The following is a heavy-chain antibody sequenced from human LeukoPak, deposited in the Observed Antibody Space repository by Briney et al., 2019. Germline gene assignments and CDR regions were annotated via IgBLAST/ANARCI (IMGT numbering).Heavy chain of an antibody. CDR3: ARGRRYSSTTAKSNYFDY. J-gene: IGHJ4*02. Sequence: GASVKVSCKASGYTFTSYGISWVRQAPGQGLEWMGWISAYNGNTNYAQKLQGRVTMTTDTSTSTAYMELRSLRSDDTAVYYCARGRRYSSTTAKSNYFDYWGQGTLVTVSS. D-gene: IGHD6-13*01. CDR2: ISAYNGNT. CDR1: GYTFTSYG. V-gene: IGHV1-18*01.